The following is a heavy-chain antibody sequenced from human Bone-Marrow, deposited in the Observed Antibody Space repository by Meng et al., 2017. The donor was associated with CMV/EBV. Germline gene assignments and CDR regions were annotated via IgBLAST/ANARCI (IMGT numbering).Heavy chain of an antibody. Sequence: GESLKISCAASGFTFSDYYMSWIRQAPGKGLEWVGLIKSKTDGGTTDYAAPVKGRFTISRDDSKNTLYLQMNSLKTEDTAVYYCTTGYITIFGVVIRHTDYWGQGTLVTVSS. CDR3: TTGYITIFGVVIRHTDY. CDR1: GFTFSDYY. CDR2: IKSKTDGGTT. D-gene: IGHD3-3*01. J-gene: IGHJ4*02. V-gene: IGHV3-15*01.